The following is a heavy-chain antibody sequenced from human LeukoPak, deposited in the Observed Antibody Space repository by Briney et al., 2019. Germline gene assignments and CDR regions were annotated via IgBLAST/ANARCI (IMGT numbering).Heavy chain of an antibody. V-gene: IGHV3-30*03. CDR2: ISFDGRDK. Sequence: GGSLRLSCTASGFAFSSYFIHWVRQAPGRGLEWVAVISFDGRDKYYADSVKGRFTISRDNSKNTLYLQMNSLRAEDTAVYYCAELFVGYYFDYWGQGTLVTVSS. D-gene: IGHD3-10*01. CDR1: GFAFSSYF. J-gene: IGHJ4*02. CDR3: AELFVGYYFDY.